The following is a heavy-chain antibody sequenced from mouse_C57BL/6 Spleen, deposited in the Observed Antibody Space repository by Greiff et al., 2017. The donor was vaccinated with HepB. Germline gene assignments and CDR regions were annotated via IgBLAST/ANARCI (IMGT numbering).Heavy chain of an antibody. CDR2: ISSGSSTI. CDR1: GFTFSDYG. V-gene: IGHV5-17*01. J-gene: IGHJ1*03. D-gene: IGHD1-1*01. Sequence: EVMLVESGGGLVKPGGSLKLSCAASGFTFSDYGMHWVRQAPEKGLEWVAYISSGSSTIYYADTVKGRFTISRDNAKNTLFLQMTSLRSEDTAMYYCAREVVATGYFDVWGTGTTVTVSS. CDR3: AREVVATGYFDV.